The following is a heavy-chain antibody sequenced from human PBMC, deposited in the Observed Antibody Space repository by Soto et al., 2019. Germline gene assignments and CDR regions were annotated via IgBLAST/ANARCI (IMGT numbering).Heavy chain of an antibody. CDR1: GFTFSDYY. CDR2: ISSSGSTI. CDR3: ARTEAGLGYCSSTSCYNSFDF. D-gene: IGHD2-2*02. J-gene: IGHJ4*02. V-gene: IGHV3-11*01. Sequence: GGSLRLSCAASGFTFSDYYMSWIRQAPGKGLEWVSYISSSGSTIYYADSVKGLFTISRDNAKNSLYLQMNSLRAEDTAMYYCARTEAGLGYCSSTSCYNSFDFWGQGTLVTVSS.